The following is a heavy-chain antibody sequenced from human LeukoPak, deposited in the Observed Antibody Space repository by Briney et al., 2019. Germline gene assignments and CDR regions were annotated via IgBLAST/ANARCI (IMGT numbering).Heavy chain of an antibody. CDR1: GVTFSSYS. CDR2: ISSSSSYI. J-gene: IGHJ4*02. CDR3: ARWGESGSYLDD. D-gene: IGHD3-16*01. Sequence: GGSLRLSCAASGVTFSSYSMNWVRQAPGKGLEWVSSISSSSSYIYYADSVKGRFTISRDNAKNSLYLQMNSLRAEDTAVYYCARWGESGSYLDDWGQGTLVTVSS. V-gene: IGHV3-21*01.